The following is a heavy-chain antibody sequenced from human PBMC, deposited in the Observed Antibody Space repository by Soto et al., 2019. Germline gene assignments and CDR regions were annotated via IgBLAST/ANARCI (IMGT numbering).Heavy chain of an antibody. CDR3: ARRIAARRSNYYYGMDV. CDR2: INSDGSST. D-gene: IGHD6-6*01. V-gene: IGHV3-74*01. J-gene: IGHJ6*02. Sequence: LRLSCAASGFTFSSYWMHWVRQAPGKGLVWVSRINSDGSSTSYADSVKGRFTISRDNAKNTLYLRMNSLRAEDTAVYYCARRIAARRSNYYYGMDVWGQGTTVTVSS. CDR1: GFTFSSYW.